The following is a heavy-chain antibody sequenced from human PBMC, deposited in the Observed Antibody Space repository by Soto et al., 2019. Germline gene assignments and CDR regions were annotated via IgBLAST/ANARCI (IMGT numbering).Heavy chain of an antibody. V-gene: IGHV3-23*01. Sequence: GGSLRLSCAASGFTFSSSTMRWVRQAPGKGLEWVSTINGGGSNTHYADSVKGRFTISRDNSKNTLFLQMNSMRAEATAAHYGAYVGRVSCSWYDEYFQHWGQGTLVTVSS. J-gene: IGHJ1*01. CDR2: INGGGSNT. CDR3: AYVGRVSCSWYDEYFQH. D-gene: IGHD6-13*01. CDR1: GFTFSSST.